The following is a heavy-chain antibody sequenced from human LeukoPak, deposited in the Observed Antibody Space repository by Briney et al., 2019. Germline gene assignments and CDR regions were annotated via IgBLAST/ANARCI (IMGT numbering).Heavy chain of an antibody. CDR3: AKGAAGPY. J-gene: IGHJ4*02. V-gene: IGHV3-7*01. Sequence: PGGSLRLSCAASGFTFSSYWMSWVRQAPGKGLEWVANIKQDGSEKNYVDSVKGRFTISRDNSKNTLYLQMNSLRAEDTAVYYCAKGAAGPYWGQGTLVTVSS. CDR1: GFTFSSYW. CDR2: IKQDGSEK. D-gene: IGHD6-13*01.